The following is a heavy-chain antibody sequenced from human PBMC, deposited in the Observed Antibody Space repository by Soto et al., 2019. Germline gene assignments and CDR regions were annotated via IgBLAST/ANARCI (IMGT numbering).Heavy chain of an antibody. J-gene: IGHJ4*02. V-gene: IGHV3-7*03. CDR3: ARESPPRIAVAGTEVAFDN. CDR1: GFTFSSYW. Sequence: GGSLRLSCAASGFTFSSYWMSWVRQAPGKGLEWVANIKQGGSEKYYVDSVKGRFTISRDNAKNSLYLQMNSLRAEDTAVYDCARESPPRIAVAGTEVAFDNWGQGTLVTVSS. D-gene: IGHD6-13*01. CDR2: IKQGGSEK.